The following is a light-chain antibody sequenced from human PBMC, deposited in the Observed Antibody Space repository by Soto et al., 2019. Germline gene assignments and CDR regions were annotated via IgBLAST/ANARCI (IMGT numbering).Light chain of an antibody. CDR3: QQYGGSLRT. V-gene: IGKV3-20*01. CDR1: QSLVSSS. J-gene: IGKJ1*01. CDR2: GAS. Sequence: EIVLTQSPGILSVSPGERVTLSCRASQSLVSSSLAWYQQKPGQAPRLLIYGASTRAIGIPDRFSGSGSGTDFTLIISRLEPEDFAMYYCQQYGGSLRTFGQGTKVEIK.